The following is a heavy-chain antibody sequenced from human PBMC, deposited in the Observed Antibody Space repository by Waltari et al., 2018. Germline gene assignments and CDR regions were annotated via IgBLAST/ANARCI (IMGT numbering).Heavy chain of an antibody. Sequence: QVQLQESGPGLVKPSQTLSLTCTVSGGSISSGGYYWSWIRQHPGKGLEWIGYIYDSGSTYYNPSLKSRVTISVDTSKNQFSLKLSSVTAADTAVYYCARTDSSGYYLFDYWGQGTLVTVSS. CDR3: ARTDSSGYYLFDY. CDR2: IYDSGST. D-gene: IGHD3-22*01. CDR1: GGSISSGGYY. J-gene: IGHJ4*02. V-gene: IGHV4-31*03.